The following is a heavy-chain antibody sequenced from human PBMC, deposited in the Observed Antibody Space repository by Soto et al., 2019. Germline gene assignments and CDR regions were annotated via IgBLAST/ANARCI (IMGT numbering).Heavy chain of an antibody. Sequence: PGESLNVSWRGSGCSFTSYWIGWVRQLPGKGLEWMGIIYPGDSDTRYSPSFQGQVTISADKSISTAYLQWTSLKASDTAMYYCAIYVEVGRTPRSFVPRGPGLLVT. CDR2: IYPGDSDT. V-gene: IGHV5-51*01. J-gene: IGHJ5*02. D-gene: IGHD1-1*01. CDR1: GCSFTSYW. CDR3: AIYVEVGRTPRSFVP.